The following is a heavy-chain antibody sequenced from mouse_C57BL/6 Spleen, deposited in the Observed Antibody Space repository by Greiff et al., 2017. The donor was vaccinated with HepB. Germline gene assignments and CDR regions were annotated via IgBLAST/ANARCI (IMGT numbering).Heavy chain of an antibody. J-gene: IGHJ3*01. D-gene: IGHD2-5*01. V-gene: IGHV5-9-1*02. CDR1: GFTFSSYA. CDR2: ISSGGDYI. CDR3: TRESNYVPAY. Sequence: EVMLVESGEGLVKPGGSLKLSCAASGFTFSSYAMSWVRQTPEKRLEWVAYISSGGDYIYYADTVKGRFTISRDNARNTLYLQMSSLKSEDTAMYYCTRESNYVPAYWGQGTLVTVSA.